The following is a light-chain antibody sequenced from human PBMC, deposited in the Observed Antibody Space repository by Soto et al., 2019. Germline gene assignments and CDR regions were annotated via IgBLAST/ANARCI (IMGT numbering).Light chain of an antibody. CDR3: QQRSIWPPA. CDR2: DSS. J-gene: IGKJ4*01. V-gene: IGKV3-11*01. Sequence: EIVMTQSPATLSLSPGERATLSCRASQSVGTYLAWSQQKPGQAPRLLIYDSSKRATDIPARFSGSGSGTDLTLTISSLEPEDFAVYYCQQRSIWPPAFGGGTKVEIK. CDR1: QSVGTY.